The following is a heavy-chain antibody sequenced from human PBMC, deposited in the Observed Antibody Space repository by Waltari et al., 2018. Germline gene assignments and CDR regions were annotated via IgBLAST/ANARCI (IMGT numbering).Heavy chain of an antibody. Sequence: QLQLQESGPGLVKPSETLSLTCTVSGGSISSSSYYWGWIRQPPGKGLEWIGSIYYSGSTCYNPSLKSRVTISVDTSKNQFSLKLSSVTAADTAVYYCVRGYCSSTSCYIDAFDIWGQGTMVTVSS. D-gene: IGHD2-2*02. CDR1: GGSISSSSYY. V-gene: IGHV4-39*07. J-gene: IGHJ3*02. CDR3: VRGYCSSTSCYIDAFDI. CDR2: IYYSGST.